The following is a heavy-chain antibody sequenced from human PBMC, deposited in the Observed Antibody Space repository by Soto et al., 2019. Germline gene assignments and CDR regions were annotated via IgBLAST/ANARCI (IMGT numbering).Heavy chain of an antibody. CDR2: ISSRGNHI. CDR1: GFSFRTYD. J-gene: IGHJ3*01. CDR3: ARTSSASYAFDF. Sequence: EVQLVESGGGLVKPGGSLRLSCTASGFSFRTYDVNWVRQAPGRGLEWISSISSRGNHIYYGDSMRGRFTISRDNAKNSPTLQVNSLRAEDTAVYYCARTSSASYAFDFWGLGTVVTVSS. V-gene: IGHV3-21*01. D-gene: IGHD6-25*01.